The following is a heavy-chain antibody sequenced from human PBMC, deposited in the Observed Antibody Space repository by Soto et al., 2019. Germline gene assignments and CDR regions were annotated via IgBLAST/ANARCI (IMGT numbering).Heavy chain of an antibody. D-gene: IGHD3-3*01. Sequence: EVQLVESGGGLVKPGGSLRLSCAASGFTFSSYSMNWVRQAPGKGLEWVSSISSSSSYIYYADSVKGRVTISRDNAKKSLYLQMNSLRAEDTAVYYCARVDKGLEVLRFLEWSRMGGAFDIWGQGTMVTVSS. J-gene: IGHJ3*02. CDR2: ISSSSSYI. CDR3: ARVDKGLEVLRFLEWSRMGGAFDI. CDR1: GFTFSSYS. V-gene: IGHV3-21*01.